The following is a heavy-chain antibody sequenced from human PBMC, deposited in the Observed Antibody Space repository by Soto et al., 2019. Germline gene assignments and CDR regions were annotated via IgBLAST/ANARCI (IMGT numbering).Heavy chain of an antibody. Sequence: QVQLQESGPGLVKPSQTLSLTCTVSGGSISSGGYYWSWIRQHPGKGLEWIGYIYYSGSTYYNPSLKSRVTISVDTSKNQFSLKLSSVTAADTAVYYCARGYSGYDYGVYYYYYMDVWGKGTTVTVSS. V-gene: IGHV4-31*03. CDR1: GGSISSGGYY. CDR3: ARGYSGYDYGVYYYYYMDV. J-gene: IGHJ6*03. CDR2: IYYSGST. D-gene: IGHD5-12*01.